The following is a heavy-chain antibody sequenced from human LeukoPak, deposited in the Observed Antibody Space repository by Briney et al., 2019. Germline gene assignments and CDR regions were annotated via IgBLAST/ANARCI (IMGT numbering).Heavy chain of an antibody. Sequence: GGSLRLSCAASGFTFSSYWMHWVRQATGKGLVWVSRINSDGSSTSYADSVKGRFTISRDNAKNTLYLQMNSLRAEDTAVYYCAREVYYYGSGSSLIFDYWGQGTLVTVSS. CDR3: AREVYYYGSGSSLIFDY. J-gene: IGHJ4*02. CDR1: GFTFSSYW. D-gene: IGHD3-10*01. V-gene: IGHV3-74*01. CDR2: INSDGSST.